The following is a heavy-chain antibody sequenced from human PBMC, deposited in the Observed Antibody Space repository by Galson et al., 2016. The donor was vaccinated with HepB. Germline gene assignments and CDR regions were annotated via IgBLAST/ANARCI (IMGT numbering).Heavy chain of an antibody. CDR3: ARAEGTTGWRTPTVKWFDP. V-gene: IGHV4-4*07. D-gene: IGHD6-19*01. J-gene: IGHJ5*02. Sequence: GQAFEWIGHVQSSGRSIYNPSLKSRLLLSWDLSKHQFFLRLTSVTTADSAIYYCARAEGTTGWRTPTVKWFDPWGQGAPVTVSS. CDR2: VQSSGRS.